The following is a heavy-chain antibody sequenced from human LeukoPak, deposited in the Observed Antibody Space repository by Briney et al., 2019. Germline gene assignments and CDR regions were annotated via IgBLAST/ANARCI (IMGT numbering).Heavy chain of an antibody. CDR1: GFTVSSNY. V-gene: IGHV3-53*01. J-gene: IGHJ4*02. D-gene: IGHD3-10*01. CDR2: IYSGGSI. CDR3: AKVRRGLLWFGEPGYYFDY. Sequence: GGSLRLSCAVSGFTVSSNYMSWVRQPPGKGLEWVSVIYSGGSIYYADSVKGRFTISRDNSKNTLYLQMNSLRAEDTAVYYCAKVRRGLLWFGEPGYYFDYWGQGTLVTVSS.